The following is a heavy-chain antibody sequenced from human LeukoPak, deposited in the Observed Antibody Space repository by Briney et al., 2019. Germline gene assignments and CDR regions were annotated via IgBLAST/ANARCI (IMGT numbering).Heavy chain of an antibody. V-gene: IGHV4-38-2*02. Sequence: NPSETLSLTCTVSGDYITRGYYWGWIRQPPGKGLEWIGTIYHSGSTYYNPSLKSRVTISVDTSKNQFSLKLSSVTAADTPVYYCARHHDNLTGFFDYWGQGTLVTVSS. CDR1: GDYITRGYY. D-gene: IGHD3-9*01. J-gene: IGHJ4*02. CDR3: ARHHDNLTGFFDY. CDR2: IYHSGST.